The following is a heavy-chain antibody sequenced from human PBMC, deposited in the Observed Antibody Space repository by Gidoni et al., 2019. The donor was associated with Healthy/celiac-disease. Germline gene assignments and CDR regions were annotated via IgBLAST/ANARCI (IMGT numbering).Heavy chain of an antibody. CDR2: ISSSSSYI. V-gene: IGHV3-21*01. J-gene: IGHJ4*02. D-gene: IGHD5-18*01. CDR1: GFTFSSYS. Sequence: EVQLVESGGGLVKPGGSLRLSCSASGFTFSSYSMNWVRQAPGKGLEWVSSISSSSSYIYYADSVKGRFTISRDNAKNSLYLQMNSLRAEDTAVYYCARDVDTAMADYWGQGTLVTVSS. CDR3: ARDVDTAMADY.